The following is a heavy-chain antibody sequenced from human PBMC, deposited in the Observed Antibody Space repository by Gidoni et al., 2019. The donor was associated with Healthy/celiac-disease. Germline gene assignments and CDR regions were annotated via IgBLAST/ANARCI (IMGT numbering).Heavy chain of an antibody. CDR1: GGSISSSSYY. D-gene: IGHD1-26*01. V-gene: IGHV4-39*01. J-gene: IGHJ6*02. CDR2: IYYSGST. CDR3: ASWEGQLQYSYDMDV. Sequence: QLQLQESGPGLVKPSETLSLTCTVSGGSISSSSYYWGWIRQPPGKGLEWIGSIYYSGSTYYNPSLKSRVTISVDTSKNQFSLKLSSVTASDTAVYYCASWEGQLQYSYDMDVWGQGTTVTVSS.